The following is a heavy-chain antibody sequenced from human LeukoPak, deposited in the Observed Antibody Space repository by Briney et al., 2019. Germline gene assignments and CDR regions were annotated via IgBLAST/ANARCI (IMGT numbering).Heavy chain of an antibody. Sequence: GGSLRLSCAASGFTFSSYEMNWVRQAPGKGLEWVSYISSSGSIIYYADSVKGRFTISRDSAKNSLYLRMNSLRAEDTAVYYCARGAYYYDSSGYYGAFDIWGQGTMITVSS. CDR2: ISSSGSII. D-gene: IGHD3-22*01. V-gene: IGHV3-48*03. CDR1: GFTFSSYE. CDR3: ARGAYYYDSSGYYGAFDI. J-gene: IGHJ3*02.